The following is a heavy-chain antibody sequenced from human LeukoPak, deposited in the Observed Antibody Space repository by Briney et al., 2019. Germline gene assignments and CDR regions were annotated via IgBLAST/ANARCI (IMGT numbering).Heavy chain of an antibody. V-gene: IGHV3-23*01. D-gene: IGHD3-10*01. J-gene: IGHJ4*02. CDR3: ARDRSITMVRGVNRYFDY. Sequence: GGSLRLSCAASGFTFSIYAMSWVRQAPGKGLEWVSAISGSGGTAYYADSVKGRFTISRDNSKNTLYLQMNSLRAEDTAVYYCARDRSITMVRGVNRYFDYWGQGTLVTVSS. CDR2: ISGSGGTA. CDR1: GFTFSIYA.